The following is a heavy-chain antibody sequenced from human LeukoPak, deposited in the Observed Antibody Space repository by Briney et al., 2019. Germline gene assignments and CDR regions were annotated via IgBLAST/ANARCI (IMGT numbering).Heavy chain of an antibody. CDR2: ITNDGSST. D-gene: IGHD1-1*01. CDR1: GLTFSSHW. V-gene: IGHV3-74*01. CDR3: ARKGELERRRSWDY. Sequence: GGSLRLSCAASGLTFSSHWMHWVRQAPGKGLVWVSRITNDGSSTTYADSVKGRFTISRDNAKNSLYLQMSSLRAEDTAVYFCARKGELERRRSWDYWGQGTLVTVSS. J-gene: IGHJ4*02.